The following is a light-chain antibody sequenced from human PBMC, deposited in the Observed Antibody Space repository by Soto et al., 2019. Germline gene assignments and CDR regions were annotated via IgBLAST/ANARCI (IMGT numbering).Light chain of an antibody. CDR1: QTISSW. J-gene: IGKJ1*01. V-gene: IGKV1-5*03. CDR3: QQYNSSPWT. Sequence: DIQMTQSPSTLSGSVGDRVTITCRASQTISSWLAWYQQKPGNAPKLLIYTASTLKSGVPHRFSGSGSGTDFTLAISRLQPDDFATYYCQQYNSSPWTFGQGTKVDIK. CDR2: TAS.